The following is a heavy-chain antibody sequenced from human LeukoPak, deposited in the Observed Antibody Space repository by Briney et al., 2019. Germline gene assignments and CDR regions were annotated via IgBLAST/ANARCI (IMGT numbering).Heavy chain of an antibody. CDR1: GFTFSSYA. V-gene: IGHV3-23*01. Sequence: QAGRSLRLSCAASGFTFSSYAMSWVRQAPGKGLEWVSAISGSGGSTYYADSVKGRFTISRDNSKNTLYLQMNSLRAEDTAVYYCAKAGLRLGELSSYFDYWGQGTLVTVSS. D-gene: IGHD3-16*02. J-gene: IGHJ4*02. CDR2: ISGSGGST. CDR3: AKAGLRLGELSSYFDY.